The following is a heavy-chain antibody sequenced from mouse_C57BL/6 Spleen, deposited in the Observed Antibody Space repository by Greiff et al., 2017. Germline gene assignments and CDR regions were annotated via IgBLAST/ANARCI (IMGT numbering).Heavy chain of an antibody. CDR2: IWSDGST. Sequence: VKVVESGPGLVAPSQSLSITCTVSGFSLTSYGVHWFRQPPGKGLEWLVVIWSDGSTTYNSALKTRLGISKDNSKSQVFLKMNSLQTDDTAMYYCAIITGALRDDWGQGTSGTVSS. CDR1: GFSLTSYG. J-gene: IGHJ4*01. D-gene: IGHD4-1*01. V-gene: IGHV2-6*03. CDR3: AIITGALRDD.